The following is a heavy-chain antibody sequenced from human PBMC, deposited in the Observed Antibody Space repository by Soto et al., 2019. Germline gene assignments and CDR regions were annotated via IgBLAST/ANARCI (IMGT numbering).Heavy chain of an antibody. CDR3: ARPKAGYSSSSYFDY. V-gene: IGHV3-21*01. CDR2: ISSSSSYI. CDR1: GFTFSSYS. Sequence: LRLSCAASGFTFSSYSMNWVRQAPGKGLEWVSSISSSSSYIYYADSVKGRFTISRDNAKNSLYLQMNSLRAEDTAVYYCARPKAGYSSSSYFDYWGQGTLVTVSS. J-gene: IGHJ4*02. D-gene: IGHD6-6*01.